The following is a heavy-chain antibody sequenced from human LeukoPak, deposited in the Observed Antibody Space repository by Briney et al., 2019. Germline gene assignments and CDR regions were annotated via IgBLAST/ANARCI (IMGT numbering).Heavy chain of an antibody. CDR1: GFTFSISW. J-gene: IGHJ4*02. CDR2: INSDGRST. CDR3: AKASPTSRYSYGYGWGHFGYFDY. V-gene: IGHV3-74*01. Sequence: QSGGSLRLSCAASGFTFSISWMHWVRQAPGKGLAWVSHINSDGRSTDYADSVRGRFTISRDNAKNTLYLQMNSLRAEDTAVYYCAKASPTSRYSYGYGWGHFGYFDYWGQGTLVTVSS. D-gene: IGHD5-18*01.